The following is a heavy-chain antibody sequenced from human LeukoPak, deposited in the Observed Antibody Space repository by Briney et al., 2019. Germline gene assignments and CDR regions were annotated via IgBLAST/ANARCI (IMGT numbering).Heavy chain of an antibody. Sequence: PETLSLTCIVSGRSISSYYWSWIRQPAGKGLEWIGRIYTSWSTNYNPSLKSRVTMSVDTSKIQFSLKLSSVTAGDTAVYYCARVAPYYYDSSGYYDYWGQGTLVTVSS. CDR1: GRSISSYY. V-gene: IGHV4-4*07. CDR3: ARVAPYYYDSSGYYDY. CDR2: IYTSWST. J-gene: IGHJ4*02. D-gene: IGHD3-22*01.